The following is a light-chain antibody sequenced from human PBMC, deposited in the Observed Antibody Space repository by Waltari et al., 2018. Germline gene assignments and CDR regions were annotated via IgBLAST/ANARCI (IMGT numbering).Light chain of an antibody. Sequence: QSALTQPASVSGSPGQSITISCTGTSSDVGGYNYASWYQQHPGKAPKLMIYEVSNRPSGVSNRFSGSKSGNTASLTISGLQAEDEAEYYCSSYTSSSSWVFGGGTKLTVL. CDR2: EVS. V-gene: IGLV2-14*01. J-gene: IGLJ3*02. CDR3: SSYTSSSSWV. CDR1: SSDVGGYNY.